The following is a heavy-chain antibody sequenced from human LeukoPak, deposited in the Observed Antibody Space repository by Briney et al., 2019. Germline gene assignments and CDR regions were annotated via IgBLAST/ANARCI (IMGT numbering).Heavy chain of an antibody. Sequence: ASVKVSCKTSGYTFTSFGVTWVRQAPGQGLEWMGWISAYNGDTGSAEKFQGRVTMTRNTSISTAYMELSSLRSEDTAVYYCARRQALVVPAAILGYWGQGTLVTVSS. J-gene: IGHJ4*02. V-gene: IGHV1-8*01. CDR3: ARRQALVVPAAILGY. CDR2: ISAYNGDT. D-gene: IGHD2-2*01. CDR1: GYTFTSFG.